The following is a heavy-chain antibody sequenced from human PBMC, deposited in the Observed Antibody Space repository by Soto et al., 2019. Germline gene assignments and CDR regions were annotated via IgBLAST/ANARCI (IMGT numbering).Heavy chain of an antibody. J-gene: IGHJ4*02. V-gene: IGHV3-7*01. D-gene: IGHD2-15*01. CDR2: IKKDGSEK. Sequence: EVQLVESGGGLVQPGESLRLSCAASGFTFSNYWMTWVRQAPGKGLEWVANIKKDGSEKYYVASVKGRFTISRDNAENSLYLQLSSLRVEDTAVYYCARMRAGDCSGGSCYSRGVWGQGSLVTVSS. CDR1: GFTFSNYW. CDR3: ARMRAGDCSGGSCYSRGV.